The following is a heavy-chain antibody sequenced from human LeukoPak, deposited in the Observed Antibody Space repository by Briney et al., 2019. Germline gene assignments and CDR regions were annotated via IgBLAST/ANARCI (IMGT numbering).Heavy chain of an antibody. CDR1: GCSISSGYY. J-gene: IGHJ4*02. V-gene: IGHV4-38-2*01. CDR2: IYHSGST. D-gene: IGHD3-22*01. CDR3: ARLRYYDSSGYLLLDY. Sequence: SETLSLTCAVSGCSISSGYYWGWIRQPPGKGLEWIGSIYHSGSTYYNPSLKSRVTISVDTSKNQFSLKLSSVTAADTAVYYCARLRYYDSSGYLLLDYWGQGTLATVSS.